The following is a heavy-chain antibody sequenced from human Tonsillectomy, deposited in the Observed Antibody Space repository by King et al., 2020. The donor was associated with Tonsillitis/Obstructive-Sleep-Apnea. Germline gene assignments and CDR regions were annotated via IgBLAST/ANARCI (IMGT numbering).Heavy chain of an antibody. J-gene: IGHJ4*02. Sequence: VQLVESGGGLVQPGGSLRLSCAASGFTVSSNYMSWVRQAPGKGLEWVSVIYTGGSTYYADSVKGRFTISRDNSKNTLYLQMNSLRAEDTAVYYCAREVKEYSSSQEFDYWGQGTLVTVSS. D-gene: IGHD6-6*01. V-gene: IGHV3-66*01. CDR1: GFTVSSNY. CDR2: IYTGGST. CDR3: AREVKEYSSSQEFDY.